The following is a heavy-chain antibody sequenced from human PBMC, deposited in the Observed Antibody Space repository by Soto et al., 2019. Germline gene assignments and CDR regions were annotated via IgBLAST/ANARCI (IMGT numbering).Heavy chain of an antibody. CDR2: FDPEDGET. Sequence: ASVKVSCKVSGYTLTGLSMHWVRQAPGKGLEWMGGFDPEDGETIYAQKFQGRVTMTEDTSTDTAYMELSSLRSEDTAVYYCATPTYPHSYGYGKSQHGYFDYWSQGTLVTVSS. D-gene: IGHD5-18*01. CDR3: ATPTYPHSYGYGKSQHGYFDY. J-gene: IGHJ4*02. CDR1: GYTLTGLS. V-gene: IGHV1-24*01.